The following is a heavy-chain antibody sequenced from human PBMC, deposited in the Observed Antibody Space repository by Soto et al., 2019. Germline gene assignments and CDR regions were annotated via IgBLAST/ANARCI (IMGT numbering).Heavy chain of an antibody. J-gene: IGHJ4*02. CDR3: ARDQYSSSWYVKYYFDY. Sequence: QVQLVESGGGVVQPGRSLRLSCAASGFTFSSYAMHWVRQAPGKGLEWVAVISYDGSNKYYADSVKGRFTISRDNSKNTLYLQMNSLRAEDTAVYYCARDQYSSSWYVKYYFDYWGQGTLVTVSS. V-gene: IGHV3-30-3*01. CDR2: ISYDGSNK. CDR1: GFTFSSYA. D-gene: IGHD6-13*01.